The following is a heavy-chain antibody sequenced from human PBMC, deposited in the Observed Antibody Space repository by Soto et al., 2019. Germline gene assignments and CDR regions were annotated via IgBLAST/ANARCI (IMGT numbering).Heavy chain of an antibody. V-gene: IGHV4-39*01. J-gene: IGHJ4*02. CDR1: DDSINSDKYY. Sequence: SETLSLTCSVSDDSINSDKYYWGWIRQPPGKGLEWIGSIYYRGNAYYNPSLQTRVTISLDKSKGQFSLKLNSVTAADSAAYFCARLEGLATISYYFDFWGPGALVTVSS. D-gene: IGHD3-9*01. CDR2: IYYRGNA. CDR3: ARLEGLATISYYFDF.